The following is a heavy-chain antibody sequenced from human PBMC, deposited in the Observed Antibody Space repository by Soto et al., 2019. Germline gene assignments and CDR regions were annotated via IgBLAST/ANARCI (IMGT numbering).Heavy chain of an antibody. CDR2: ISNDASNE. CDR1: GFEIRRFD. Sequence: GGSLRLSXAVSGFEIRRFDMHWIRQAPGKGLQWVAYISNDASNEKYVDSVKGRFSIVRDVSKNTLFLDMTSLRLEDSARYHCASRGGLGNYFDSWGQGVLVTVSS. J-gene: IGHJ4*02. CDR3: ASRGGLGNYFDS. V-gene: IGHV3-30*03. D-gene: IGHD3-16*01.